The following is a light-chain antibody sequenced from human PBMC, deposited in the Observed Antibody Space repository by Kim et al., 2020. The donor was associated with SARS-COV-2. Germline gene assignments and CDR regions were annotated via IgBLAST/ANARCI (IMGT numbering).Light chain of an antibody. CDR2: LNSDGSH. Sequence: SVKLTCTLSRGHISYPIAWHQQQPEKGPRYLMKLNSDGSHSKGDGIPDRFSGSSSGAERYLTISSLQSEDEADYYCQTWGTGIRVFGGGTQLTVL. CDR3: QTWGTGIRV. J-gene: IGLJ3*02. V-gene: IGLV4-69*01. CDR1: RGHISYP.